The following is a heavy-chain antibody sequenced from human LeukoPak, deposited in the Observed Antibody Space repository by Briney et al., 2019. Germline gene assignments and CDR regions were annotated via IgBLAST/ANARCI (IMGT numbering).Heavy chain of an antibody. V-gene: IGHV1-69*04. Sequence: SVKVSCKASGGTFSSYAISWVRQAPGQGLEWMGRIIPIFGIANYAQKFQGRVTITADKSTSTAYMELSSLRSEDTAVYYCARTDPWGYSGYDPSRSYYYYGMDVWGQGTTVTVSS. J-gene: IGHJ6*02. CDR3: ARTDPWGYSGYDPSRSYYYYGMDV. D-gene: IGHD5-12*01. CDR1: GGTFSSYA. CDR2: IIPIFGIA.